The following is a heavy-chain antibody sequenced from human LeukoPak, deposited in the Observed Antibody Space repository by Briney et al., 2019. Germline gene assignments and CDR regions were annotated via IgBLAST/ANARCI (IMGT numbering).Heavy chain of an antibody. D-gene: IGHD3-22*01. Sequence: ASVKVSCKASGYTFTSYGISWVRQAPGQGHEWMGWISAHNGNTNYAQKLQGRVTMTTDTSTGTAYMELRSLRSDDTAVYYCARVFLDYYDSSGPYYFDYWGQGTLVTVSS. V-gene: IGHV1-18*01. J-gene: IGHJ4*02. CDR1: GYTFTSYG. CDR3: ARVFLDYYDSSGPYYFDY. CDR2: ISAHNGNT.